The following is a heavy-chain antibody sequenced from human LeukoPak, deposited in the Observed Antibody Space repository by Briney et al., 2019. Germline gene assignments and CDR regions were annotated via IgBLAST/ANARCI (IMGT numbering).Heavy chain of an antibody. V-gene: IGHV4-61*01. CDR1: GGSVNRGTFF. CDR3: ARGRGIRAFDI. CDR2: ISNSGST. D-gene: IGHD1-14*01. Sequence: PSETLSLTCAVSGGSVNRGTFFWTWIRKPPGKGLEWIGYISNSGSTNYHPPLKSRVTISSDTSKTQFTLKLSSVTAADTAVYYCARGRGIRAFDIWGQGTMDTVSS. J-gene: IGHJ3*02.